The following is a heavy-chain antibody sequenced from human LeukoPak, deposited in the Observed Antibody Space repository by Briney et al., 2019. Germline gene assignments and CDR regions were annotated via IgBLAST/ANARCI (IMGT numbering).Heavy chain of an antibody. V-gene: IGHV3-21*01. CDR3: ARYGDCSSTSCPDY. CDR1: GFTFSSYS. D-gene: IGHD2-2*01. CDR2: ISSSSSYI. Sequence: GGSLRLSCAASGFTFSSYSMNWVRQAPGKGLEWVSSISSSSSYIYYADSVKGRFTISRDNAKNSLYLQMTSLSAEDTAVSYCARYGDCSSTSCPDYWGQGTLVTVSS. J-gene: IGHJ4*02.